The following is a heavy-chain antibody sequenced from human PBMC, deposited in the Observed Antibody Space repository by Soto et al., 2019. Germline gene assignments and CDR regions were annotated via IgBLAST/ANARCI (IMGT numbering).Heavy chain of an antibody. V-gene: IGHV3-48*01. Sequence: GGSLRLSCAASGFTFSSYSMNWVRHAPGKGLEWVSYISSSSSTIYYADSVKGRFTISRDNAKNSLYLQMNSLRAEDTAVYYCAREDVLLVYPIHYYYMDVSGKAPSVTVFS. D-gene: IGHD2-8*01. CDR2: ISSSSSTI. J-gene: IGHJ6*03. CDR3: AREDVLLVYPIHYYYMDV. CDR1: GFTFSSYS.